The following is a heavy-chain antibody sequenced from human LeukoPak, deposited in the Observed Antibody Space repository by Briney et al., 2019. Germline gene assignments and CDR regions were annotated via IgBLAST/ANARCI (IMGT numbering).Heavy chain of an antibody. CDR3: ASRLRFLDSDY. V-gene: IGHV4-38-2*01. CDR1: GYSISSGYY. CDR2: IYHSGST. J-gene: IGHJ4*02. D-gene: IGHD3-3*01. Sequence: SETLSLTCAVSGYSISSGYYWGWIRQPPGKGLEWIGSIYHSGSTYYNPSLKSRVTISVATSKNQFSLKLSSVTAADTAVYYCASRLRFLDSDYWGQGTLVTVSS.